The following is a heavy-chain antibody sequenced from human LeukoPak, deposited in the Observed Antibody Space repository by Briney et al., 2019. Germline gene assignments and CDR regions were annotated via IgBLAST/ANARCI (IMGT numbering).Heavy chain of an antibody. J-gene: IGHJ6*02. V-gene: IGHV4-39*01. CDR1: GVSISSDSYY. CDR2: IYYSGST. D-gene: IGHD6-19*01. Sequence: SETLSLTCTVSGVSISSDSYYWGWIRQPPGKGLQWIGSIYYSGSTYYSSSLKSRVTMSVDTSKNQFSPKLSSVTAADTAVYYCARHFSNGWVYYYGMDVWGQGTTVTVSS. CDR3: ARHFSNGWVYYYGMDV.